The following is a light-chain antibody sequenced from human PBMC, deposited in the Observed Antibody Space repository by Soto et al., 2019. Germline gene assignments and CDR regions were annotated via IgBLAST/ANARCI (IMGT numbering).Light chain of an antibody. V-gene: IGKV2-28*01. CDR2: LGS. Sequence: DIVMTQSPLSLPVTPGEPASISCRSSQSLLHSDGYNYFDWYLQRPGQSPQLLIYLGSNRASGVPDRFSGSGSGTDFTLMIRRVEAEDVGVYYCMQALKTSWTFGQGTKVEIK. CDR3: MQALKTSWT. J-gene: IGKJ1*01. CDR1: QSLLHSDGYNY.